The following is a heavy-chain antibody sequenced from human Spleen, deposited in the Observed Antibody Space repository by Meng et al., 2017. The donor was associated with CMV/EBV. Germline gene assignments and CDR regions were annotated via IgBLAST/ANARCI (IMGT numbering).Heavy chain of an antibody. CDR3: ARLLPAAWYNWFDP. V-gene: IGHV4-34*01. CDR1: GGSFSGYY. D-gene: IGHD2-2*01. Sequence: VYGGSFSGYYWSWVRQSPGKGLEWIGEIKHSGSTNYNPSLKSRVTISVDTSKSQFSLKLTSVTAADTAVYYCARLLPAAWYNWFDPWGQGILVTVSS. CDR2: IKHSGST. J-gene: IGHJ5*02.